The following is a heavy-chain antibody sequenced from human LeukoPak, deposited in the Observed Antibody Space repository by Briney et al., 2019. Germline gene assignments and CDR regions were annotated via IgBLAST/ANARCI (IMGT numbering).Heavy chain of an antibody. CDR2: ISIYSGAS. CDR1: GYIFSNYG. J-gene: IGHJ4*02. D-gene: IGHD1-26*01. Sequence: ASVKVSRQASGYIFSNYGISWLRQAPGQGLEWMGWISIYSGASNYAQKYQGRVTMTTDTSTSTAYLELRSLRSDDTAVYYCARGDSGTFPYWGQGTLVTVSA. V-gene: IGHV1-18*01. CDR3: ARGDSGTFPY.